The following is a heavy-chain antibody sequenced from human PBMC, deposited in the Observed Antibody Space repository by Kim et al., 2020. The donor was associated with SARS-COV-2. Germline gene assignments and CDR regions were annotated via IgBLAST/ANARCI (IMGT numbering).Heavy chain of an antibody. V-gene: IGHV3-49*04. CDR2: IRSKAYGGTT. Sequence: GGSLRLSCTASGFTFGDYAMSWVRQAPGKGLEWVGFIRSKAYGGTTEYAASVKGRFTISRDDSKSIAYLQMNSLKTEDTAVYYCTSDIVVVPAAKHYYYGMDVWGQGTTVTVSS. CDR1: GFTFGDYA. D-gene: IGHD2-2*01. J-gene: IGHJ6*02. CDR3: TSDIVVVPAAKHYYYGMDV.